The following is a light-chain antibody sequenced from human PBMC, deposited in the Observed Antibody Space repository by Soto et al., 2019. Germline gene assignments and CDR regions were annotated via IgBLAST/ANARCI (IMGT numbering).Light chain of an antibody. CDR3: QHYVTSPLT. CDR1: QSVTNNF. J-gene: IGKJ1*01. V-gene: IGKV3-20*01. CDR2: AAS. Sequence: PGDRATLSCRASQSVTNNFLAWYQQKPGQAPRLLIYAASSRATGIPDRFSGSGSGTDFTLAISTLEPEDFAVYFCQHYVTSPLTFGQGTKVEIK.